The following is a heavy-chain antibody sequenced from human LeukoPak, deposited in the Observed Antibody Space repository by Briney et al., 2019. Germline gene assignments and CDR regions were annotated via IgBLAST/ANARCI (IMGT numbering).Heavy chain of an antibody. V-gene: IGHV1-18*01. D-gene: IGHD3-10*02. Sequence: AASVKVSCKASGYTFTSYGISWVRQAPGQGLEWMGWISAYNGNTNYAQKFQGRVTMTRDTSISTAYMELSRLRSDDTAVYYCARDWPTFDYYYYGMDVWGQGTTVTVSS. CDR3: ARDWPTFDYYYYGMDV. CDR1: GYTFTSYG. J-gene: IGHJ6*02. CDR2: ISAYNGNT.